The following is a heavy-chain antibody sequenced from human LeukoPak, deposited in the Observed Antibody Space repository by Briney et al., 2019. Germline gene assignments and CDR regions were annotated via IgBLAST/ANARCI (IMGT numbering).Heavy chain of an antibody. D-gene: IGHD3-10*01. CDR1: GFTFRSYT. Sequence: GGSLRLSCAASGFTFRSYTMHEVRQAPGKGLDYVSGISGSGDSTYHADSVKGRLTISRDNAKSSLYLQMNGLRGEDTAVYYCARARYGSGGYFFDFWGQGTLVTVSS. CDR3: ARARYGSGGYFFDF. J-gene: IGHJ4*02. V-gene: IGHV3-64*02. CDR2: ISGSGDST.